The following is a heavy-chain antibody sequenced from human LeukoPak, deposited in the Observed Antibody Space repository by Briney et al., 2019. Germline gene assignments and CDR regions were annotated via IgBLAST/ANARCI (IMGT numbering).Heavy chain of an antibody. V-gene: IGHV4-4*07. CDR1: GDSISSYY. CDR3: ARESASGRPLDY. CDR2: ISASGTT. Sequence: PSETLSLTCTVSGDSISSYYWSWIRQPAGKGLEWIGRISASGTTNYSPSLQNRLTMSVDTSKNHFSLNLTSVTAADTAVYYCARESASGRPLDYWGQGTLVTVSS. D-gene: IGHD3-10*01. J-gene: IGHJ4*02.